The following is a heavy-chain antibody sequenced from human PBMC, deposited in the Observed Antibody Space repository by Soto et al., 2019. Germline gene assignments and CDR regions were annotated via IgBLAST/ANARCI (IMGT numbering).Heavy chain of an antibody. Sequence: QVQLVESGGGVVQPGRSLRLSCAASVFTFSSCGRHCVRQAPGKGLDWVAVISYDGSNKYYADSVKGRFTISRDNSKNTLYLQMNSLRAEDTAVYYCAKMYYDSSGVDYWGQGTLVTVSS. D-gene: IGHD3-22*01. V-gene: IGHV3-30*18. J-gene: IGHJ4*02. CDR2: ISYDGSNK. CDR1: VFTFSSCG. CDR3: AKMYYDSSGVDY.